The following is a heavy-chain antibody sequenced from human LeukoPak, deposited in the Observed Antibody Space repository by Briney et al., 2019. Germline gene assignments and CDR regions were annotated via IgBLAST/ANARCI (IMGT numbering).Heavy chain of an antibody. CDR2: INPSGGST. CDR1: GYSFSAYY. Sequence: GASVTVSFKASGYSFSAYYMHWVRQAPGQGLDGMGVINPSGGSTSYALKFQDRVTVSRDTSTSTVYMELSSLRSDDTAVYFCATSGSYHRYYFDYWGQGTLVTVSS. D-gene: IGHD1-26*01. J-gene: IGHJ4*02. CDR3: ATSGSYHRYYFDY. V-gene: IGHV1-46*01.